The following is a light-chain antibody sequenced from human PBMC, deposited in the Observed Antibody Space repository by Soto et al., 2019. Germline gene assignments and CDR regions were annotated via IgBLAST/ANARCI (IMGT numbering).Light chain of an antibody. V-gene: IGKV3-11*01. J-gene: IGKJ5*01. CDR3: QQRSNWIT. CDR2: DAS. Sequence: EMVMTQSPATLSVSPGARATLSCRASQSVGSDLAWYQQKPGQAPRLLIYDASNRATGIPARFSGSGSGTDFTLTISSLESEDFAVYYCQQRSNWITFGQGTRLEIK. CDR1: QSVGSD.